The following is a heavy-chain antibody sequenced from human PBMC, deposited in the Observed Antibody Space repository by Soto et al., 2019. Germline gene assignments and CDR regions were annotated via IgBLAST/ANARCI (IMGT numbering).Heavy chain of an antibody. D-gene: IGHD4-17*01. CDR2: IRSKANSYAT. J-gene: IGHJ3*02. Sequence: GESLKISCAASGVTFSGSAMHWVRRASGKGLEWVGRIRSKANSYATAYAASVKGRFTISRDDSKNTAYLQMNSLKTEDTAVYYCNSHDPFYGATDAFDIWGQGTMVTVPS. CDR1: GVTFSGSA. CDR3: NSHDPFYGATDAFDI. V-gene: IGHV3-73*01.